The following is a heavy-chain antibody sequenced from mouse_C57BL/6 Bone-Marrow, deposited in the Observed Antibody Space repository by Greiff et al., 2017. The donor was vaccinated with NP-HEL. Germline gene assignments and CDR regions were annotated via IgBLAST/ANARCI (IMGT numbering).Heavy chain of an antibody. CDR3: ARKGDYYGSTPDY. CDR2: IYPSDSET. D-gene: IGHD1-1*01. CDR1: GYTFTSYW. J-gene: IGHJ2*01. Sequence: QVQLQQSGAELVRPGSSVKLSCKASGYTFTSYWMDWVKQRPGQGLEWIGNIYPSDSETHYNQKFKDKATLTVDKSSSTAYMQLSSLTSEDSAVYYCARKGDYYGSTPDYWGQGTTLTVSS. V-gene: IGHV1-61*01.